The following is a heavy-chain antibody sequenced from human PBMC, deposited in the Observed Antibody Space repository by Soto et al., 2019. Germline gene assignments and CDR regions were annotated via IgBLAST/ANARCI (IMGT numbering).Heavy chain of an antibody. V-gene: IGHV3-23*01. CDR1: GFTFRNYG. Sequence: PGGSLRLSCAAAGFTFRNYGMHWVRQAPGKGLEWVSAISGSGGSTYYADSVKGRFTISRDNSKNTLYLQMNSLRAEDTAVYYYAKEKISPGCGNWFAPGGQETRVPVPS. CDR2: ISGSGGST. J-gene: IGHJ5*02. CDR3: AKEKISPGCGNWFAP. D-gene: IGHD2-2*01.